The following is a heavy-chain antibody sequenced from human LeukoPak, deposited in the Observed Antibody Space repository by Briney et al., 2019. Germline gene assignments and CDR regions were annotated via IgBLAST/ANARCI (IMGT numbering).Heavy chain of an antibody. CDR2: IIPIFGTA. J-gene: IGHJ6*03. CDR1: GGTFSSYA. CDR3: ARVLDYSNYVGYYYYYYMDV. Sequence: ASVKVSCKASGGTFSSYAISWVRQAPGQGLEWMRGIIPIFGTANYAQKFQGRVTITTDESTSTAYMELSSLRSEDTAVYYCARVLDYSNYVGYYYYYYMDVWGKGTTVTVSS. D-gene: IGHD4-11*01. V-gene: IGHV1-69*05.